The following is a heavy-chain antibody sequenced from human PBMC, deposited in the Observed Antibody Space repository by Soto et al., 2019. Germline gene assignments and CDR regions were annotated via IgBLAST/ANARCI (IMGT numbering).Heavy chain of an antibody. V-gene: IGHV3-23*01. CDR2: ISGSTSGT. J-gene: IGHJ4*02. D-gene: IGHD3-16*02. CDR3: AKDRVFIDPFAY. Sequence: EVQLLESGGGLVQPGGSLRLSCAASGFAFSSYAMSWVRQAPGKGLEWVSSISGSTSGTYYADAVKGRFTISRDNSNNSLYLQMNTLSAEYTAVYYCAKDRVFIDPFAYWGQGALVTLSS. CDR1: GFAFSSYA.